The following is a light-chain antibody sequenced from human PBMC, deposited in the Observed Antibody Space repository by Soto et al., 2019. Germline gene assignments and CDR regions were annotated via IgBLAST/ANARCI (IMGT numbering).Light chain of an antibody. CDR3: QHYYSTPYT. V-gene: IGKV4-1*01. CDR2: GAS. Sequence: DIVMTQSPGSLGVSLGEKATVACRSSQSVFHSSTNRSFLAGYQQRPGLPPTLRIYGASIRESGVPDRLSGSGSGRDFNLTIDNLQPEDVAIYHCQHYYSTPYTFGQGTKLDIK. CDR1: QSVFHSSTNRSF. J-gene: IGKJ2*01.